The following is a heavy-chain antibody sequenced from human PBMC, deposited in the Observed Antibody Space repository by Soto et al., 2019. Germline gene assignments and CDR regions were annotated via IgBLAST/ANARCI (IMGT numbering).Heavy chain of an antibody. CDR3: ARGGYCSGGSCYLVSWFDP. Sequence: QVQLQESGPGLVKPSQTLSLTCTVSGGSISSGGYYWSWIRQHPGKGLEWIGYIYYSGSTYYNPSLKSRVTISVDTSKNQFSLKLSSVTAADTAVYYCARGGYCSGGSCYLVSWFDPWGQGTLVTVSS. CDR1: GGSISSGGYY. V-gene: IGHV4-31*03. CDR2: IYYSGST. D-gene: IGHD2-15*01. J-gene: IGHJ5*02.